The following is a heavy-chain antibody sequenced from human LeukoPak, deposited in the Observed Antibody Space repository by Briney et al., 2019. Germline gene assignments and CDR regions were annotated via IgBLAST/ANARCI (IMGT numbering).Heavy chain of an antibody. V-gene: IGHV3-30*02. CDR1: GFTLSNYD. D-gene: IGHD3-22*01. CDR2: IRYDGSIK. J-gene: IGHJ4*02. CDR3: ARSYYYDSSHTVDY. Sequence: PGGSLRLSRAASGFTLSNYDTHWVRQAPGKGLERGTFIRYDGSIKYFAASVKGRFTISRDNSKNILYLQMNSLRAEDTAVYYCARSYYYDSSHTVDYWGQGTLVTVSS.